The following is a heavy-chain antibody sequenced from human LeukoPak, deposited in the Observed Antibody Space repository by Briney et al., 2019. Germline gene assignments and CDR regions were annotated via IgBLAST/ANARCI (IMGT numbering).Heavy chain of an antibody. CDR2: ISSSSSYI. J-gene: IGHJ4*02. CDR3: ATISVVVVAAG. Sequence: GGSLRLSCAASGFTFSSYSMNWVRQAPGKGLEWVSSISSSSSYIYYADSVKGRFTISRDNAKNSLYLQMNSLRAEDTAVYYCATISVVVVAAGWGQGTLVTVSS. CDR1: GFTFSSYS. V-gene: IGHV3-21*01. D-gene: IGHD2-15*01.